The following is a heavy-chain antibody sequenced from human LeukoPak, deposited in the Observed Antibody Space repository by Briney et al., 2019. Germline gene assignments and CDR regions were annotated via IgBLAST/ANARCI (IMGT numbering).Heavy chain of an antibody. CDR3: AKGGSRTGY. V-gene: IGHV3-33*06. D-gene: IGHD3-16*01. CDR2: IRSDGSNR. Sequence: GRSLRLSWAASGFVFSNYGMHWVRQAPGEGLEWVAVIRSDGSNRNYADSVNGRFTISRDNSKNPLYLQMNSLRAEDTAVYYCAKGGSRTGYWGQGTLVTVSS. CDR1: GFVFSNYG. J-gene: IGHJ4*02.